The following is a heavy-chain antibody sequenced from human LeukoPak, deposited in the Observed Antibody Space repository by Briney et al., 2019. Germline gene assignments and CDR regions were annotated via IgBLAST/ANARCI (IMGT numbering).Heavy chain of an antibody. Sequence: SETLSLTCTVSGGSISSYYWSWIRQPPGKGLEWIGYIYYSGSTNYNPSLKSRVTISVDTSKNQFSLKLSSVTAADTAVYYCARHWTRSYYYYYYMDVWGKGTTVTVSS. CDR2: IYYSGST. J-gene: IGHJ6*03. V-gene: IGHV4-59*01. CDR1: GGSISSYY. D-gene: IGHD1-1*01. CDR3: ARHWTRSYYYYYYMDV.